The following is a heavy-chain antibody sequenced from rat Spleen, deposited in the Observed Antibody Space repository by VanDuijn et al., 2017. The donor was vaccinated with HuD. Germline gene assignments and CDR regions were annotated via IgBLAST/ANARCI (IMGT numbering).Heavy chain of an antibody. J-gene: IGHJ2*01. CDR3: TRGTDFDY. CDR1: GFSVMDYS. V-gene: IGHV2S30*01. CDR2: RKYNGDS. Sequence: QVQLKESGPGLVQPSQTLSLTCTVSGFSVMDYSVDWVRQPPGKGLEWMGRRKYNGDSYYNSLFKSRLSISGDTSKSQVFLKMNSLQTEDTAIYYCTRGTDFDYWGQGVMVTVSS.